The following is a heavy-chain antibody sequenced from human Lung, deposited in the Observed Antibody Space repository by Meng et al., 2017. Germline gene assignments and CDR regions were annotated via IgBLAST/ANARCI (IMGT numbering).Heavy chain of an antibody. CDR2: IASDGSFV. CDR3: AREGGPTETTRGGFDI. CDR1: GFTLSTYT. J-gene: IGHJ3*02. D-gene: IGHD1-1*01. V-gene: IGHV3-30*04. Sequence: GESLKISCIASGFTLSTYTMHWVRQAPGKGLEWVTVIASDGSFVYYADSVKGRFTISRDTSKNTLYLQMNSLRAEDTAVYYCAREGGPTETTRGGFDIWGQGTRVTVSS.